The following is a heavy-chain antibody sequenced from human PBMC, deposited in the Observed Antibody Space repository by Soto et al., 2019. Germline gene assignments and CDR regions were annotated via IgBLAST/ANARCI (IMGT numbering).Heavy chain of an antibody. CDR2: VNPISGNT. Sequence: QEQLEQYGAEVKKPGASVKVSCKASGYSFTKYDFNWVRQATGQGLEWLGWVNPISGNTENAQNFQGRVTLTLNTSTSTACMELSSLRSGDTAIYYCATSRINMIRGVFYYGLDVWGHGTTVTVSS. CDR1: GYSFTKYD. CDR3: ATSRINMIRGVFYYGLDV. D-gene: IGHD3-10*01. J-gene: IGHJ6*02. V-gene: IGHV1-8*01.